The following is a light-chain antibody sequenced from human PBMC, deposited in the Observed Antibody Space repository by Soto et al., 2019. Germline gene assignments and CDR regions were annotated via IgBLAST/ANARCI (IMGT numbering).Light chain of an antibody. CDR3: QQAATFQLT. J-gene: IGKJ4*01. CDR1: QAFGTL. CDR2: GIS. V-gene: IGKV1-12*01. Sequence: DSQMTQAPSSVSASVGDRVIITCRASQAFGTLLAWYQQKSGKAPKLLIYGISTLQGGVPSRFSGSESGTDFTLTISSVQPEDSATDYCQQAATFQLTFGGGTEVEIK.